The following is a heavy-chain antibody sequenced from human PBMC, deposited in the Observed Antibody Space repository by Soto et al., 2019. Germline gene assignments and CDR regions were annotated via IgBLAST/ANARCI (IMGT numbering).Heavy chain of an antibody. D-gene: IGHD2-15*01. CDR1: GYTFPSYG. J-gene: IGHJ4*02. Sequence: QVQLVQSGAEVKKPGASVKVSCKASGYTFPSYGISWVRQAPGQGLEWMGWISGYNGNTNYAQMLQGRVNMTTDTSTSTAYMELRSLRSDDTAVYYCARDDCSGGSCYRPLDYWGQGTLVTVSS. CDR2: ISGYNGNT. CDR3: ARDDCSGGSCYRPLDY. V-gene: IGHV1-18*01.